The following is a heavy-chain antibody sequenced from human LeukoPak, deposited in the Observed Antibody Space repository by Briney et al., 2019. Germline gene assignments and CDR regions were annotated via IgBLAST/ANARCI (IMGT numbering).Heavy chain of an antibody. CDR2: IYHSGST. CDR3: ARGNAARLGKYFDY. V-gene: IGHV4-59*04. D-gene: IGHD6-6*01. Sequence: SETLSLTCTVSSGSISSYDWTWIRQPPGKGLEWIGYIYHSGSTYYNPSLKSRVTISVDTSKNQFSLKLSSVTAADTAVYYCARGNAARLGKYFDYWGQGTLVTVSS. CDR1: SGSISSYD. J-gene: IGHJ4*02.